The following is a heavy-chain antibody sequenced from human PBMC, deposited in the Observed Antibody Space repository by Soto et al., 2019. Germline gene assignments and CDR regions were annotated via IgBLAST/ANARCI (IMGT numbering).Heavy chain of an antibody. Sequence: PGGSLRLSCAASGFTFSSYAMSWVRQAPGKGLEWVSAISGSGGSTYYADSVKGRFTISRDNSKNTLYLQMNSLRAEDTAVYYCAKDPQMATAEGNWFDPWGQGTLVTVSS. V-gene: IGHV3-23*01. J-gene: IGHJ5*02. D-gene: IGHD5-18*01. CDR3: AKDPQMATAEGNWFDP. CDR2: ISGSGGST. CDR1: GFTFSSYA.